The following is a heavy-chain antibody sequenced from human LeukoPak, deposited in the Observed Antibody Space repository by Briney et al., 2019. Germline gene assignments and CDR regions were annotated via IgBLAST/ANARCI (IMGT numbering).Heavy chain of an antibody. V-gene: IGHV5-51*01. CDR2: IYPGDSDT. CDR3: ARLGPIYYYYMDV. Sequence: GESLKISCKGSGYSFTSYWIAWVRQMPGKGLEWMGIIYPGDSDTRYSPSFQGQVTISADKSISTAYLQWSSLKASDTAMYYCARLGPIYYYYMDVWGKGTTVTVSS. J-gene: IGHJ6*03. CDR1: GYSFTSYW.